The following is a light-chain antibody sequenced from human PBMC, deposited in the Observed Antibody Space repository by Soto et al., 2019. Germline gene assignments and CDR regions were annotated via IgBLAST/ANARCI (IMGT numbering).Light chain of an antibody. CDR2: NAS. CDR3: QQRSEGVT. Sequence: EIVLTQSPATLSLSPGERATLSCRASQSVSPYLAWYQQKPGQAPRLLIYNASNRATGIPPRFSGSGSGTDFTLTISSLEPEDFAVYYCQQRSEGVTFGGGPTVEIK. CDR1: QSVSPY. V-gene: IGKV3-11*01. J-gene: IGKJ4*01.